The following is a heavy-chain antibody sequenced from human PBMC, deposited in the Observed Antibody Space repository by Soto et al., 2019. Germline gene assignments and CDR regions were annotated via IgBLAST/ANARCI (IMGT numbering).Heavy chain of an antibody. Sequence: QITLKESGPTLVKPTQTLTLTCSFSGLSLSTSGEAVCWIRQPPGKALEWLALIYWDDDKLFNPTLKTRLTITKDTYKNQVVLTLTNIDTVDTAKYSCVHYVSASPAGWFDPWGKGILVTVSS. D-gene: IGHD3-10*01. V-gene: IGHV2-5*02. CDR1: GLSLSTSGEA. CDR3: VHYVSASPAGWFDP. CDR2: IYWDDDK. J-gene: IGHJ5*02.